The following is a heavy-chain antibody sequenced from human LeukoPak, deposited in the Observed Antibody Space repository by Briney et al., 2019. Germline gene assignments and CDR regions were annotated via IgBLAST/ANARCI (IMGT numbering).Heavy chain of an antibody. Sequence: PGGSLRLSCAASGFTFSSYWLSWVRQAPGKGLEWVANIKQDGSEKYYVDSVKGRFTISRDNGKNLLYLQMNSLRAEDTAVYYCASFSGYEYYYYGMDVWGKGTTVTVSS. CDR2: IKQDGSEK. CDR3: ASFSGYEYYYYGMDV. J-gene: IGHJ6*04. V-gene: IGHV3-7*03. CDR1: GFTFSSYW. D-gene: IGHD5-12*01.